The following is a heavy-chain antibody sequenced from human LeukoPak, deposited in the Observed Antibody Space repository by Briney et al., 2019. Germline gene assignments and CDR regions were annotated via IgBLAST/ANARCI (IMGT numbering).Heavy chain of an antibody. V-gene: IGHV1-69*05. CDR2: IIPIFGTA. CDR3: ATTYYYGSGSAGDLGFDY. D-gene: IGHD3-10*01. Sequence: ASVKVSRKASGGTFSSYAISWVRQAPGQGLEWMGGIIPIFGTANYAQKFQGRVTITTDESTSTAYMELSSLRSEDTAVYYCATTYYYGSGSAGDLGFDYWGQGTLVTVSS. CDR1: GGTFSSYA. J-gene: IGHJ4*02.